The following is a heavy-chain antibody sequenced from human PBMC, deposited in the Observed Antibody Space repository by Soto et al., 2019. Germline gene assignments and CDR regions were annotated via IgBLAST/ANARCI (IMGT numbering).Heavy chain of an antibody. Sequence: QVQLVESGGGVVQPGRSLRLSCAASGFTFSSYGMHWVRQAPGKGLGWVAGIWYDGSNKYYADSVKGRFTISRDNSKNTLYLQMNSLRAEDTAVYYCARDRPGTTTRGSFDPWGQGTLVTVSS. V-gene: IGHV3-33*01. J-gene: IGHJ5*02. D-gene: IGHD1-1*01. CDR1: GFTFSSYG. CDR2: IWYDGSNK. CDR3: ARDRPGTTTRGSFDP.